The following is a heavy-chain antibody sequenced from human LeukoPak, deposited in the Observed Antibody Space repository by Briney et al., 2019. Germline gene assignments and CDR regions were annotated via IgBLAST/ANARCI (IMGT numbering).Heavy chain of an antibody. CDR3: ARAYYDFWSGYYSDY. CDR2: IKQDGSEK. Sequence: PGGSLRLSCAASGFTFSSYWMSWVRQAPGKGLEWVANIKQDGSEKYYVDSVKGRFTISRDNAKNSLYLQMNSLRAEDTAAYYCARAYYDFWSGYYSDYWGQGTLVTVSS. CDR1: GFTFSSYW. D-gene: IGHD3-3*01. V-gene: IGHV3-7*01. J-gene: IGHJ4*02.